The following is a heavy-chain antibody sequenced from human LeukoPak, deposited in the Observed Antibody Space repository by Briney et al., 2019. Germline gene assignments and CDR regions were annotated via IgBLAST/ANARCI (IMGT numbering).Heavy chain of an antibody. D-gene: IGHD3-22*01. CDR1: GFTFSTYW. CDR3: AREDYYDSSGYLWH. Sequence: GGSLRLSCAASGFTFSTYWMSWVRQAPGKGLEWVSYISSSSSTIYYADSVKGRFTISRDNSKNTLYLQMNSLRAEDTAVYYCAREDYYDSSGYLWHWGQGTLVTVSS. J-gene: IGHJ4*02. CDR2: ISSSSSTI. V-gene: IGHV3-48*01.